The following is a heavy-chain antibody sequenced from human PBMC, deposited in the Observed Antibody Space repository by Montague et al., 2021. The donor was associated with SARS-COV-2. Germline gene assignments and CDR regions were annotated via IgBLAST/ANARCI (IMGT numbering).Heavy chain of an antibody. D-gene: IGHD4-23*01. V-gene: IGHV4-39*01. J-gene: IGHJ3*02. CDR2: IYYSGST. CDR3: ARLRGDYGGTYDTFDI. Sequence: SETLSLTCTVSGGSISSRSYYWGWVRQPPGKGLEWIGSIYYSGSTYYXPSLKSRVTISVGTSKNQFSLKLSSVTAADTAVYYCARLRGDYGGTYDTFDIWGQGTMVTVSS. CDR1: GGSISSRSYY.